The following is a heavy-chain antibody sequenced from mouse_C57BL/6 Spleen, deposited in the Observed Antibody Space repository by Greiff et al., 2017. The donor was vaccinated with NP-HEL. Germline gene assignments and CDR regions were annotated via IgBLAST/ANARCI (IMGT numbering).Heavy chain of an antibody. CDR2: INPNNGGT. J-gene: IGHJ2*01. CDR1: GYTFTDYY. D-gene: IGHD1-1*01. V-gene: IGHV1-26*01. Sequence: EVQLQQSGPELVKPGASVKISCKASGYTFTDYYMNWVKQSHGKSLEWIGDINPNNGGTSYNQKFKGKATLTVDKSSSTAYMELRSLTSEDSAVYYCARGGSSYFDYWGQGTTLTVSS. CDR3: ARGGSSYFDY.